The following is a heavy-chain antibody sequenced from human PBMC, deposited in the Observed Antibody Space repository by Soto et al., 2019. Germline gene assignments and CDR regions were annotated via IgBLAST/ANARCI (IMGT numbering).Heavy chain of an antibody. CDR2: MHPYGGST. CDR3: AILYYYDSGDYYSNYQYYGMDV. Sequence: RASVKVPCKASGFTFTSFYMHWVRQAPGQGPEWMGIMHPYGGSTGYAQKFQGRVTLTSDTSTRTDYMELSSLRSDDTAVYYCAILYYYDSGDYYSNYQYYGMDVWGQGTTVTVSS. D-gene: IGHD3-22*01. J-gene: IGHJ6*02. V-gene: IGHV1-46*01. CDR1: GFTFTSFY.